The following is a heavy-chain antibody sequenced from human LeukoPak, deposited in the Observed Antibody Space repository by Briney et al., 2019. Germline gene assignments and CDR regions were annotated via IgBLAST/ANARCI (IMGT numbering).Heavy chain of an antibody. V-gene: IGHV1-69*05. CDR1: GGTFSSYA. J-gene: IGHJ3*02. CDR3: ARDLGSEAAADNVGVAFDI. Sequence: SVKVSCKASGGTFSSYAISWVRQAPGQGLEWMGRIIPIFGTASYAQKFQGRVTITTDESTSTAYMELSSLRSEDTAVYYCARDLGSEAAADNVGVAFDIWGQGTMVTVSS. CDR2: IIPIFGTA. D-gene: IGHD6-13*01.